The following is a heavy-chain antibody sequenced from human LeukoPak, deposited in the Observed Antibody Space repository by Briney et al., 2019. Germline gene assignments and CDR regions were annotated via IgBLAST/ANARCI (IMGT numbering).Heavy chain of an antibody. CDR1: GGSISSGDYY. CDR2: IYYSGST. CDR3: AVKQLWDHAFDI. V-gene: IGHV4-30-4*08. J-gene: IGHJ3*02. Sequence: PSQTLSLTCTVSGGSISSGDYYWSWIRQPPGKGLEWIGYIYYSGSTNYNPSLKSRVTISVDTSKNQFSLKLSSVTAADTAVYYCAVKQLWDHAFDIWGQGTMVTVSS. D-gene: IGHD5-18*01.